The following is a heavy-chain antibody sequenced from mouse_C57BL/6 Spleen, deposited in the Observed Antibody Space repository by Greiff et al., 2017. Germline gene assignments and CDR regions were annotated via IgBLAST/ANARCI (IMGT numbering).Heavy chain of an antibody. D-gene: IGHD2-2*01. Sequence: EVKLVESGGGLVQPGGSMKLSCVASGFTFSNYWMNWVRQSPEKGLEWVAQIRLKSDNYATHYAESVKGRFTISRDDSKSSVYLQMNNLRAEDTGIYYCTGVYDGDDGPFDDWGQGTTLTVS. CDR1: GFTFSNYW. J-gene: IGHJ2*01. V-gene: IGHV6-3*01. CDR2: IRLKSDNYAT. CDR3: TGVYDGDDGPFDD.